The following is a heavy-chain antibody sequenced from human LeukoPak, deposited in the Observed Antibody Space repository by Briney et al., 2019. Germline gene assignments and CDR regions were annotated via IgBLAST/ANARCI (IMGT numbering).Heavy chain of an antibody. V-gene: IGHV3-23*01. D-gene: IGHD3-16*02. CDR3: AKSLYGGMDV. CDR2: ISGRGSST. Sequence: GGSLRLSCAASGFTFSSYAMTWVRQAPGKGLECVSGISGRGSSTSYADSVKGRFTTSRDNSKNTLYLQMNSLRAEDTAVYYCAKSLYGGMDVWGRGTTVTVSS. J-gene: IGHJ6*04. CDR1: GFTFSSYA.